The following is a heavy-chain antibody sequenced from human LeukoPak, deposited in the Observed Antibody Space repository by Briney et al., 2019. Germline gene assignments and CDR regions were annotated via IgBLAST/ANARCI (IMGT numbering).Heavy chain of an antibody. D-gene: IGHD2-2*01. J-gene: IGHJ4*02. CDR3: ARDRVARYQLLPFDY. CDR1: GFAFSSYS. V-gene: IGHV3-21*01. CDR2: ISGSSSYI. Sequence: PGGSLRLSCAASGFAFSSYSMNWVRQAPGKGLEWVSSISGSSSYIYYADSVKGRFTISRDNAKNSLYLQMNSLRAEDTAVYYCARDRVARYQLLPFDYWGQGTLVTVSS.